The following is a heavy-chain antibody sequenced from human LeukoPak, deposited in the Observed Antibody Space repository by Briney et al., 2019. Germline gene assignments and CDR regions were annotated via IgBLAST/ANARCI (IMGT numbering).Heavy chain of an antibody. CDR3: ARARSPYSSSRYGMDV. CDR2: ISSNGGST. CDR1: GFTFSNYA. D-gene: IGHD6-13*01. J-gene: IGHJ6*02. Sequence: GGSLRLSCAASGFTFSNYAMHWVRQAPGKGLEYVSAISSNGGSTYYPTSVEDRFTVSRDNSKNTLYLQMGSLRVDDMAVYYCARARSPYSSSRYGMDVWGQGTTVTVSS. V-gene: IGHV3-64*01.